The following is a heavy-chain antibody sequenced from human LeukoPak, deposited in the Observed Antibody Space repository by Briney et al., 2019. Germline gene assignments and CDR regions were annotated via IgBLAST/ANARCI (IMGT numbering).Heavy chain of an antibody. J-gene: IGHJ4*02. D-gene: IGHD2-21*02. Sequence: GGSLRLSCATSGFRFSSYGMTWVRQAPGGGLEWVANIKDDGSEKYYVDSVEGRFTISRDNAKNSLYLQMNSLRVEDTAVYYCVRLGGDCYYWGQGTLVTVSS. CDR1: GFRFSSYG. CDR2: IKDDGSEK. CDR3: VRLGGDCYY. V-gene: IGHV3-7*01.